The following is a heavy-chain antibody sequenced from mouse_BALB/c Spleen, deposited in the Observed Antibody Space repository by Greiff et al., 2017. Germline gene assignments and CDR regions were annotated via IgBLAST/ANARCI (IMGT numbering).Heavy chain of an antibody. D-gene: IGHD3-1*01. V-gene: IGHV3-6*02. CDR3: ARQLGLRFAY. J-gene: IGHJ3*01. Sequence: EVKLQESGPGLVKPSQSLSLTCSVTGYSITSGYYWNWIRQFPGNKLEWMGYISYDGSNNYNPSLKNRISITRDTSKNQFFLKLNSVTTEDTATYYCARQLGLRFAYWGQGTLVTVSA. CDR2: ISYDGSN. CDR1: GYSITSGYY.